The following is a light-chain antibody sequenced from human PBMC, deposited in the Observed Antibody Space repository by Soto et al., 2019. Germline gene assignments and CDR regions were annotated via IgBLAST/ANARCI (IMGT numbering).Light chain of an antibody. J-gene: IGLJ2*01. CDR3: LSFDSSLSVV. CDR1: SSNIGAGYD. CDR2: GNS. Sequence: QLVLTQPPSVSGAPGQRVTISCTGSSSNIGAGYDVHWYQQLPGRAPKLRIYGNSNRPSGVPDRFSGSKSGTSAYLAITGLQAEDEADYYCLSFDSSLSVVFGGGTKVTVL. V-gene: IGLV1-40*01.